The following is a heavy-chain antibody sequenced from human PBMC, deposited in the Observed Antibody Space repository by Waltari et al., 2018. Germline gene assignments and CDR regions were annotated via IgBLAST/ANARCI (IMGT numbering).Heavy chain of an antibody. CDR1: GFSFSSYN. CDR3: ARDWFPSN. D-gene: IGHD3-10*01. J-gene: IGHJ4*02. Sequence: EGQLAESGVGLVQSGGSLGPPCAASGFSFSSYNMNWVRQAPGKGLEWVSYISSSSSTIYYADSVKGRFTISRDNAKNSLYLQMNSLRGEDTAVYYCARDWFPSNWGQGTLVTVSS. CDR2: ISSSSSTI. V-gene: IGHV3-48*04.